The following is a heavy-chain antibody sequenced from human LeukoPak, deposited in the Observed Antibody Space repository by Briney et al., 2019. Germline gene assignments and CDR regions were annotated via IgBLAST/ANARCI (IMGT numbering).Heavy chain of an antibody. V-gene: IGHV3-23*01. CDR1: GFTFSNYA. Sequence: AGESLRLSCAASGFTFSNYAMSWVRQAPGKGLEWVLGISDSVDSTHYADSVKGRFTISRDNSKNTLYLQMNSLRAEDTALYYCAKDLARIGARQSDYWGQGTLVTVSS. D-gene: IGHD6-6*01. CDR2: ISDSVDST. J-gene: IGHJ4*02. CDR3: AKDLARIGARQSDY.